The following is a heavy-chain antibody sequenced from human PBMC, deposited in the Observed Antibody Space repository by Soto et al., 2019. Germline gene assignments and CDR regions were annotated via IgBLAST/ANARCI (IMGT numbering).Heavy chain of an antibody. Sequence: NPSETLSLTCTVSGGSVSSGSYYWSWIRQPPGKGLEWIGYIYYSGSTNYNPSLKSRVTISVDTSKNRFSLKLSSVTAADTAVYYCANTIGGNSLTFDYWGQGTLVTVSS. D-gene: IGHD2-21*02. CDR3: ANTIGGNSLTFDY. V-gene: IGHV4-61*01. J-gene: IGHJ4*02. CDR1: GGSVSSGSYY. CDR2: IYYSGST.